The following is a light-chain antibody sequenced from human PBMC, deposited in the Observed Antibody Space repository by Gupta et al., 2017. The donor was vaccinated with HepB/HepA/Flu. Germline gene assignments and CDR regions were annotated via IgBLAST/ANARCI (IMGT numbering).Light chain of an antibody. Sequence: GTLSLSPGERATLSCRASQSVSSSYLAWYQQKPGQAPRLLIYGASSRATGIPDRFSGSGSGTDFTLTISRLEPEDFAVYYCQQYGSSPPTFGXGTKLEIK. CDR1: QSVSSSY. V-gene: IGKV3-20*01. CDR2: GAS. CDR3: QQYGSSPPT. J-gene: IGKJ2*01.